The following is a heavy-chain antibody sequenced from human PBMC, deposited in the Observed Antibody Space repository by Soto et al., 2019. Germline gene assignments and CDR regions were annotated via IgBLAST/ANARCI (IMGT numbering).Heavy chain of an antibody. J-gene: IGHJ6*03. CDR3: AGSIWSGYYTFYYYYMDV. CDR1: GFTFSSYA. V-gene: IGHV3-23*01. D-gene: IGHD3-3*01. CDR2: ISGSGGST. Sequence: PGGSLRLSCAAPGFTFSSYAMSWVRQAPGKGLEWVSAISGSGGSTYYADSVKGRFTISRDNSKNTLYLQMNSLRAEDTAVYYYAGSIWSGYYTFYYYYMDVWGKGTTVTVSS.